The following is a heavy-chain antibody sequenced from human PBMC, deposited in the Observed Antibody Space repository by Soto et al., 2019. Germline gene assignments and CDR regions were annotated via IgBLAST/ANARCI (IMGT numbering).Heavy chain of an antibody. D-gene: IGHD1-26*01. Sequence: EVQLVESGGGLVQPGRSLRLSCAASGFTFDDYAMHWVRQAPGKGLEWVSGISWNSGSIGYADSVKGRFTISRDNAKNSLYLQMNSLRAEDTALYYCAKAGRRWELLPVDYWGQGTLVTVSS. CDR3: AKAGRRWELLPVDY. CDR2: ISWNSGSI. V-gene: IGHV3-9*01. J-gene: IGHJ4*02. CDR1: GFTFDDYA.